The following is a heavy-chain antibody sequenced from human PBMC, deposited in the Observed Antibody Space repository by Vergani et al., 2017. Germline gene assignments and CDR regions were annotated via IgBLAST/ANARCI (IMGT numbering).Heavy chain of an antibody. Sequence: QVQLQESGPGLVKPSQTLSLTCTVSGGSISSGDYYWSWLRQPPGKGLEWIGYIYYSGSTYYNPSLKSRVTISVDTSKNQFSLKLSSVTAADTAVYYCARALGYWSSTSCYRSGDYYYGMDVWGQGTTVTVSS. V-gene: IGHV4-30-4*08. CDR3: ARALGYWSSTSCYRSGDYYYGMDV. CDR1: GGSISSGDYY. J-gene: IGHJ6*02. CDR2: IYYSGST. D-gene: IGHD2-2*01.